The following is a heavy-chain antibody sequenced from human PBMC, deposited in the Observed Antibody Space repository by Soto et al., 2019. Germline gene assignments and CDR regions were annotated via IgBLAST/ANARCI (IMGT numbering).Heavy chain of an antibody. CDR1: GYTFTTYG. CDR3: ARETSIAAADY. CDR2: ISAYNGNT. V-gene: IGHV1-18*01. Sequence: QVQLVQSGAEVKKPGASVKVSCKASGYTFTTYGISWVRQAPGQGLEWMGWISAYNGNTKYAQKLQGRVTMTTDTSTSTAYRELRSLRSDDTAVYYCARETSIAAADYWGQGTLVTVSS. D-gene: IGHD6-13*01. J-gene: IGHJ4*02.